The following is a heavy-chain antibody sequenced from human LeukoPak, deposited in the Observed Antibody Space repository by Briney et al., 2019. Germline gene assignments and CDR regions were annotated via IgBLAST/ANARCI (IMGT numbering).Heavy chain of an antibody. D-gene: IGHD3-10*01. Sequence: GASVKVSCKASGYTFTGYYMHWVRQAPGQGLEWMGWINPNSGGTNYAQKFQGRVTMTRDTSISTAYMELSRLRSDDTAVYYCARDLRPGAYYYGSGSYLNGFDPWGQGSLVTVSS. V-gene: IGHV1-2*02. CDR3: ARDLRPGAYYYGSGSYLNGFDP. CDR2: INPNSGGT. CDR1: GYTFTGYY. J-gene: IGHJ5*02.